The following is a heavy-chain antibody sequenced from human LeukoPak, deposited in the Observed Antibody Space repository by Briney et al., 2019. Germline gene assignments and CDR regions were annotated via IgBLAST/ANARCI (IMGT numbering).Heavy chain of an antibody. V-gene: IGHV1-2*02. Sequence: ASVKVSCKASGYTFTGYYMHWVRQAPGQGLEWMGWINPNSGGTNYAQKFQGRVTMTRDTSISTAYMELSRLRSDDTAVYYCARESVVRGIIRHYYYGMDVWGKGTTVTVSS. CDR2: INPNSGGT. J-gene: IGHJ6*04. CDR1: GYTFTGYY. CDR3: ARESVVRGIIRHYYYGMDV. D-gene: IGHD3-10*01.